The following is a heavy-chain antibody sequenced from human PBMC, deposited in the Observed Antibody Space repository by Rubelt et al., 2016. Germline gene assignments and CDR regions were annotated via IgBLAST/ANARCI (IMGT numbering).Heavy chain of an antibody. Sequence: EVQLLESGGGLVQPGGSLRLSCAASGFTFSSYAMSWVRQAPGKGLEWVSAISQSGSNSYSADSVKGRFTISRDNSKKPHYLEMNSLRGEETAVYYCTRDSSATNYYYGMDVWGQGTAVTVSS. J-gene: IGHJ6*02. CDR3: TRDSSATNYYYGMDV. V-gene: IGHV3-23*01. CDR2: ISQSGSNS. D-gene: IGHD1-14*01. CDR1: GFTFSSYA.